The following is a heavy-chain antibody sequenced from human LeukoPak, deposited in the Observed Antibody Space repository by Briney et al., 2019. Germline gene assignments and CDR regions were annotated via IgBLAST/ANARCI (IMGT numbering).Heavy chain of an antibody. CDR2: IHYSGST. CDR1: GGSISSSSYY. CDR3: ARHAGLAVAATGFDY. D-gene: IGHD6-19*01. V-gene: IGHV4-39*01. Sequence: KASETLSLTCTVSGGSISSSSYYWGWIRQPPGKGLEWVGSIHYSGSTYYNPSLKSRLTISVDTSKNQLSLKLNSVTAADTGVYYCARHAGLAVAATGFDYWGQGTLVTVSS. J-gene: IGHJ4*02.